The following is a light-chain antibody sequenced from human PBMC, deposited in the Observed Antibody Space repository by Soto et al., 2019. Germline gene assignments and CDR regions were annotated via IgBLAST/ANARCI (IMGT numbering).Light chain of an antibody. CDR2: GAS. CDR3: QQYGSSPTWT. V-gene: IGKV3-20*01. Sequence: VLTQSPGTLSLSPGERATLSCRASQRVGRNSLAWSQKKPGQAPRLLIYGASTRATGIPDRFSGSGSGTDFTLTISRLEPEDSAVYYCQQYGSSPTWTFGQGTKVEIK. CDR1: QRVGRNS. J-gene: IGKJ1*01.